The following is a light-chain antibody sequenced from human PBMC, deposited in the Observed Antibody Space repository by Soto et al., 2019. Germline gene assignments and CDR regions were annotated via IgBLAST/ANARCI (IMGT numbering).Light chain of an antibody. Sequence: QSALTQPASVSGSPGQSITISCTGTSSDVGGYNYVSWYQHHPGKAPKLMIYDVTNRPSGVSNRFSGSKSGNTASLTISGLQAEDEAAYYCSSYTSSSTLYVFGTGTKLTVL. V-gene: IGLV2-14*03. J-gene: IGLJ1*01. CDR1: SSDVGGYNY. CDR2: DVT. CDR3: SSYTSSSTLYV.